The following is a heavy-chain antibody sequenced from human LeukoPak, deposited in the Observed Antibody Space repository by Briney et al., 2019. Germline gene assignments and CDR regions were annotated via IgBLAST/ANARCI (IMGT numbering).Heavy chain of an antibody. J-gene: IGHJ3*02. CDR2: ISSSGRTI. Sequence: GGSLRLSCAASGFTFSSYEMNWVRQAPGKGLEWVSYISSSGRTIYYADSVKGRFTISRDNAKSSLDLQMNSLRAEDTAVYYCARTRVAVQLWFAFDIWGQGTLVTVSS. D-gene: IGHD5-18*01. CDR3: ARTRVAVQLWFAFDI. V-gene: IGHV3-48*03. CDR1: GFTFSSYE.